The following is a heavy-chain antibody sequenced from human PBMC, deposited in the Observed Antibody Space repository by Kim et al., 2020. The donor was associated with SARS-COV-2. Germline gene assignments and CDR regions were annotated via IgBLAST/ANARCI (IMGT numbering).Heavy chain of an antibody. Sequence: GGSLRLSCAASGFTFSDYYMSWIRQAPGKGLEWVSYISSSGSTIYYADSVKGRFTISRDNAKNSLYLQMNSLRAEDTAVYYCARHITIFGVVTPGIDYWGQGTLVTVSS. J-gene: IGHJ4*02. CDR1: GFTFSDYY. CDR2: ISSSGSTI. D-gene: IGHD3-3*01. V-gene: IGHV3-11*01. CDR3: ARHITIFGVVTPGIDY.